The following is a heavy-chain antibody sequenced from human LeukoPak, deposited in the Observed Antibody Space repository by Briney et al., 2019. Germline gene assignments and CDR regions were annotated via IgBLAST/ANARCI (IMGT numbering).Heavy chain of an antibody. CDR2: ISGSGGST. V-gene: IGHV3-23*01. D-gene: IGHD6-19*01. CDR1: GFTFSSFS. CDR3: AKGGHSSGWYVGY. J-gene: IGHJ4*02. Sequence: GSLRPFWSGSGFTFSSFSLGWVRQAPGKGLEWVSAISGSGGSTYYADSVKGRFTISRDNSKNTLYLQMNSLRAEDTAVYYCAKGGHSSGWYVGYWGQGTLVTVSS.